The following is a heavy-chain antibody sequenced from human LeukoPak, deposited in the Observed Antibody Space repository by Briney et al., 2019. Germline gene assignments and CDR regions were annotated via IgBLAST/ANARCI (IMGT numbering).Heavy chain of an antibody. D-gene: IGHD3-9*01. J-gene: IGHJ3*02. CDR3: AELITLTTYYDILTGSDAFDI. CDR1: GFTFSSYS. Sequence: PGGSLRLSCAASGFTFSSYSMNWVRQAPGKGLEWVSSISSSSSYIYYADSVKGRFTISRDNAKNSLYLQMNSLRAEDTAVYYCAELITLTTYYDILTGSDAFDIWGQGTMVTVSS. V-gene: IGHV3-21*01. CDR2: ISSSSSYI.